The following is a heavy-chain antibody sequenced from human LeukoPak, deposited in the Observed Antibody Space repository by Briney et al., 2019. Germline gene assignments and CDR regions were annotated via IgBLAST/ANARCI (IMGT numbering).Heavy chain of an antibody. D-gene: IGHD3-22*01. V-gene: IGHV3-74*03. CDR3: VRDSAYFDHSGDPDY. Sequence: GGSLRLSCAASGFTFSTYWMHWVRQVPGKGLVWVSRINDAGSSTTYADSVKGRFTVSRDNAKNTLYLQMNSLRSEDTAVYYCVRDSAYFDHSGDPDYWGQGTLVTVSS. CDR2: INDAGSST. CDR1: GFTFSTYW. J-gene: IGHJ4*02.